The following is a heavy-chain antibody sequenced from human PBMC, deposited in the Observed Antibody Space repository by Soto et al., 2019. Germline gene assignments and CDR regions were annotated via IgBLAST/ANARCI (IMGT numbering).Heavy chain of an antibody. CDR1: GASISTNHHN. J-gene: IGHJ5*02. Sequence: QVQLQGSGPGLVRPSETLSLTCTVSGASISTNHHNWAWVRQPPGKGLEWMGNIHYRGDTYFNPSLGSRLSMSVDTSKNQFSLKLTSVTAADTAVYYCARLPTGYPNWFDPWGQGTLFTVSS. V-gene: IGHV4-39*01. CDR2: IHYRGDT. D-gene: IGHD3-9*01. CDR3: ARLPTGYPNWFDP.